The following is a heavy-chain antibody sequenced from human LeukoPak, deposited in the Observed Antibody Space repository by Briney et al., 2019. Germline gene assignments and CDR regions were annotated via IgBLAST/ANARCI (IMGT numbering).Heavy chain of an antibody. Sequence: GGTLRLSCAASGFTFTRHWMGWVRQAPGKGLEWVASVKKDGNQYSVDSVKGRFIISRDNARNSLSLQMSSLRVEDTAIYFCARGPDYGDRLDYFDYWGQGTLVTVSS. D-gene: IGHD4-17*01. CDR1: GFTFTRHW. J-gene: IGHJ4*02. V-gene: IGHV3-7*01. CDR3: ARGPDYGDRLDYFDY. CDR2: VKKDGNQ.